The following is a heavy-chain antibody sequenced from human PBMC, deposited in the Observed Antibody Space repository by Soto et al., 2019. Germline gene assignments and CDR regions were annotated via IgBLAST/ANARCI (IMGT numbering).Heavy chain of an antibody. J-gene: IGHJ4*02. CDR3: ARDPNYSTGPFYC. V-gene: IGHV3-74*01. CDR1: GFTFSSYW. D-gene: IGHD2-8*02. CDR2: IKSDGSSI. Sequence: EVQLVESGGGLVQPGGSLRLSCAASGFTFSSYWMHWVRQAPGEGLVWVSRIKSDGSSITYADSVKGRFTISRDNAKNTLYLQMNSLRAEDTAVYYCARDPNYSTGPFYCWGQGTRVTVSS.